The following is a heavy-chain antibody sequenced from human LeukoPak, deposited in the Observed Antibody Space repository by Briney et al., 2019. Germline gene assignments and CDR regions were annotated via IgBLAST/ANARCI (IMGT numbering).Heavy chain of an antibody. D-gene: IGHD6-25*01. CDR1: GGSIRSSNW. Sequence: PSETLSLTCTVSGGSIRSSNWWSWVRQPPGKGLEWIGEIYHSGGTTNYNPSLKSRVTISVDKSKNQFSLQLSSVTAADTALYYCARPTGRGGYPTDPFDIWGQGTMVTVSS. V-gene: IGHV4-4*02. CDR2: IYHSGGTT. J-gene: IGHJ3*02. CDR3: ARPTGRGGYPTDPFDI.